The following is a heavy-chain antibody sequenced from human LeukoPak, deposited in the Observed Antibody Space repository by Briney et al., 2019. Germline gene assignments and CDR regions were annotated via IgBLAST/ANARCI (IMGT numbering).Heavy chain of an antibody. D-gene: IGHD2-2*01. CDR2: MNPNSGNT. J-gene: IGHJ6*03. CDR3: ARGIRLRGCSSTSCYAYYYYYMDV. CDR1: GYTFTSYD. V-gene: IGHV1-8*01. Sequence: GASVKVSCKASGYTFTSYDINWVRQATGQGLEWMGWMNPNSGNTGYAQKFQGRVTMTRNTSISTVYMELSSLRSEDTAVYYCARGIRLRGCSSTSCYAYYYYYMDVWGKGTTVTVSS.